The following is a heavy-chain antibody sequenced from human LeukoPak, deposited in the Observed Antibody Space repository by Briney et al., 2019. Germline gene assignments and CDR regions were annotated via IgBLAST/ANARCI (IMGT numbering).Heavy chain of an antibody. Sequence: PSETLSLTCTVSGGSISSSSYYWGWGRQPPGTGLEWVGSIYYSGSTYYNPSLKSRVTISVYTSKNQFSLKLSSVTAADTAVYYCARGRRLVSLLWFGGSGNWFDPWGQGTLVTVSS. CDR1: GGSISSSSYY. CDR3: ARGRRLVSLLWFGGSGNWFDP. D-gene: IGHD3-10*01. CDR2: IYYSGST. V-gene: IGHV4-39*07. J-gene: IGHJ5*02.